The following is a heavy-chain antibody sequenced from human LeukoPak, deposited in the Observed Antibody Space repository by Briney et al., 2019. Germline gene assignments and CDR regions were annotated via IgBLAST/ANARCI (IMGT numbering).Heavy chain of an antibody. Sequence: HAGGSLRLSCAASGFTFSSYAMSWVRQAPGKGLEWVSAISGSGGSTYYADSVKGRFTISRDNSKNTLYLQMNSLRAEDTAVYYCAKDLRYYYDSSDYWGQGTLVTVSS. V-gene: IGHV3-23*01. CDR2: ISGSGGST. J-gene: IGHJ4*02. CDR1: GFTFSSYA. D-gene: IGHD3-22*01. CDR3: AKDLRYYYDSSDY.